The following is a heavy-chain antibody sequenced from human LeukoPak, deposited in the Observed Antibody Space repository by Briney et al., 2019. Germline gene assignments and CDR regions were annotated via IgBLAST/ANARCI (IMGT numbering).Heavy chain of an antibody. D-gene: IGHD1-14*01. CDR1: GFSVSGNY. CDR2: IYTGGST. J-gene: IGHJ4*02. Sequence: GGSLRLSCAASGFSVSGNYMSWVRQAPGKGLEWVPLIYTGGSTDYADSVKGRFTISRDNSKNILYLQMNSLRPEDTAVYYCARSPEPSWGQGTLVTVSS. V-gene: IGHV3-53*01. CDR3: ARSPEPS.